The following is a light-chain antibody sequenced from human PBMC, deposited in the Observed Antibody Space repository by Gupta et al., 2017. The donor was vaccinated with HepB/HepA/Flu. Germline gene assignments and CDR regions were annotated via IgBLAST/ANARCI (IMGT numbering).Light chain of an antibody. V-gene: IGKV4-1*01. CDR1: QSLLYSSNNNNY. Sequence: DIVMIQSPDTLAVSLRERATINCRSSQSLLYSSNNNNYLAWYQQKPGQPPKLLIYWASIRESGVPDRFRGSGSGTDFTLSISSLQAEDVAGYYGQEDDTVLKMFGQGTKVEIK. CDR2: WAS. CDR3: QEDDTVLKM. J-gene: IGKJ1*01.